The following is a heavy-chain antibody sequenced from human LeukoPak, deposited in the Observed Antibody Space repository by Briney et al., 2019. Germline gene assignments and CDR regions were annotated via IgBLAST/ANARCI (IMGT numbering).Heavy chain of an antibody. D-gene: IGHD6-6*01. V-gene: IGHV4-31*03. CDR2: IYYSGST. Sequence: SQTLSLTCTVSGGSISSGGYYWSWIRQHPGKGLEWIGYIYYSGSTYYNPSLKSRVTISVDTSKNQFSLKLNSVTAADTAVYYCARGSHSTSLDYWGQGTLVTVSS. CDR3: ARGSHSTSLDY. CDR1: GGSISSGGYY. J-gene: IGHJ4*02.